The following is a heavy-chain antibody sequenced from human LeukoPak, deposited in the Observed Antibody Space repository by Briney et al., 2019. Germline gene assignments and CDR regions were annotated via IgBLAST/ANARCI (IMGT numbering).Heavy chain of an antibody. V-gene: IGHV3-21*01. Sequence: GGSLRLSCAASGLTFSSYSMNWVRQAPGKGLEWVSSISAITNYIYYADSVKGRFTISRDNAKNSLYLQMNSLRAEDTAVYYCARSLLPTPYKIFFDYWGQGTLVTVSS. CDR1: GLTFSSYS. D-gene: IGHD3-10*01. CDR2: ISAITNYI. CDR3: ARSLLPTPYKIFFDY. J-gene: IGHJ4*02.